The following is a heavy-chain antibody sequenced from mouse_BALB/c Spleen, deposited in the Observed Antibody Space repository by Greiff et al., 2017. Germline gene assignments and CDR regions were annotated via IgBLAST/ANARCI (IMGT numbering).Heavy chain of an antibody. CDR1: GFTFSSYA. Sequence: EVKLMESGGGLVKPGGSLKLSCAASGFTFSSYAISWVRQTPEKGLEWVAYISSGSSTIYYADTVKGRFTISRDNPKNTLFLQMTSLRSEDTAMYYCARGGYYDAMDYWGQGTSVTVSS. CDR3: ARGGYYDAMDY. D-gene: IGHD2-2*01. CDR2: ISSGSSTI. J-gene: IGHJ4*01. V-gene: IGHV5-17*02.